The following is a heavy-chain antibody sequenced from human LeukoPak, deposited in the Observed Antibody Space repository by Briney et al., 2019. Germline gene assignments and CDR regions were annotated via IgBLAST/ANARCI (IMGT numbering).Heavy chain of an antibody. V-gene: IGHV3-30*02. J-gene: IGHJ4*02. D-gene: IGHD5-24*01. CDR3: AKGRDGYSPFDY. CDR2: LWHDGNNK. Sequence: PGGSLRLSCAASGFTFSSYGMHWVRQAPGKGLEWVAFLWHDGNNKNYADSVKGRFTISRDNSKNTLYLQMNSLRPEDTAVYYCAKGRDGYSPFDYWGQGTLVTVSS. CDR1: GFTFSSYG.